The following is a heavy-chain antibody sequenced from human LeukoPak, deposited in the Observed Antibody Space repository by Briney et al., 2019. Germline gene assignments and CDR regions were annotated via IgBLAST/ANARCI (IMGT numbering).Heavy chain of an antibody. Sequence: GGSLRLSCVASGFTFSSYAMSWVRQAPGKGLEWVSGISSSGGSTYYADSVKGRFTISRDNSKDTLYLQMDSLRAEDTAVYYRARSAGLRCFDYWGLGTLVTVSS. J-gene: IGHJ4*02. CDR1: GFTFSSYA. CDR2: ISSSGGST. V-gene: IGHV3-23*01. CDR3: ARSAGLRCFDY. D-gene: IGHD4-17*01.